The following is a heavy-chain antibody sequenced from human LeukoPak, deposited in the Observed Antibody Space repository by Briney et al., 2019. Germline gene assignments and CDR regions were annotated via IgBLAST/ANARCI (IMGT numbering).Heavy chain of an antibody. CDR2: MIPILGIA. CDR3: AGEVRGNYYDSSGYYPPFDY. V-gene: IGHV1-69*04. J-gene: IGHJ4*02. Sequence: TVKVSCKASGGTFSSYAISWVRQAPGQGLEWMGRMIPILGIANYAQKFQGRVTITADKSTSTAYMELSSLRSEDTAVYYCAGEVRGNYYDSSGYYPPFDYWGQGTLVTVSS. D-gene: IGHD3-22*01. CDR1: GGTFSSYA.